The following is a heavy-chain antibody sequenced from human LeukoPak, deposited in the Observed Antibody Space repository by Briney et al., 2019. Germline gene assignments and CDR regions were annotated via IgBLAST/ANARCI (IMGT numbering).Heavy chain of an antibody. CDR1: GFTVSSNY. CDR3: ARTTVTNLGDY. Sequence: PGGSLRLSCAASGFTVSSNYMSWVRQAPGKGLEWVSVIYSGGSTYYADSVKGRFTISRDNSKNTLYLQMNSLRAEDTAVYYCARTTVTNLGDYWGQGTLVTVSS. D-gene: IGHD4-17*01. V-gene: IGHV3-66*01. J-gene: IGHJ4*02. CDR2: IYSGGST.